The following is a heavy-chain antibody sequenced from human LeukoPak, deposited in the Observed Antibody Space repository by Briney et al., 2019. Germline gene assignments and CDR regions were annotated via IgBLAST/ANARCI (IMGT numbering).Heavy chain of an antibody. J-gene: IGHJ4*02. CDR2: IRYDGSNK. Sequence: GGSLRLSCAASGFTFSSYAMHWVRQAPGKGLEWVAFIRYDGSNKYYADSVKGRFTISRDNSKNTLYLQMNSLRAEDTAVYYCAVGATTGYYFDYWGQGTLVTVSS. CDR1: GFTFSSYA. CDR3: AVGATTGYYFDY. V-gene: IGHV3-30*02. D-gene: IGHD1-26*01.